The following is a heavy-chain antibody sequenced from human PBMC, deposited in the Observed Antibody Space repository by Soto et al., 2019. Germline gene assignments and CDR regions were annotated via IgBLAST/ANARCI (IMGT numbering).Heavy chain of an antibody. V-gene: IGHV3-64D*06. CDR3: VKDRYVDY. J-gene: IGHJ4*02. Sequence: PGGSLRLSCSVSGFTFSSYAMHWVRQAPGKGLEYIASISSEGATTYCADSVKGRFIISRDNSKNTLYPQMSSLRAEDTAVYYCVKDRYVDYWGQGILVTVSS. CDR1: GFTFSSYA. CDR2: ISSEGATT.